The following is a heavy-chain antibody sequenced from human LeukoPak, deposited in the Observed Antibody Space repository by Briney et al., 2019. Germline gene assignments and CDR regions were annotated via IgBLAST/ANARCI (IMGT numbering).Heavy chain of an antibody. CDR3: AKGNPTGLSGTPYNWFDP. CDR1: GFTFSSYG. V-gene: IGHV3-23*01. D-gene: IGHD1-1*01. Sequence: GGSLRLSCVASGFTFSSYGMSWVRQAPGKGLEWVSGISGNGGTTYYADSVKGRFTISRDNSKNTLYLQMNSLRAEDTAVYYCAKGNPTGLSGTPYNWFDPWGQGTLVTVSS. J-gene: IGHJ5*02. CDR2: ISGNGGTT.